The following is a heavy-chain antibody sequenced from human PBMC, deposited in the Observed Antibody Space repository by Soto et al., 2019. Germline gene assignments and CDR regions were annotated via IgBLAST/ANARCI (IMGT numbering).Heavy chain of an antibody. CDR1: GFTFSSYW. V-gene: IGHV3-74*01. CDR2: INSDGSSA. J-gene: IGHJ4*02. CDR3: VRGEGGWETY. Sequence: PGGSLRLSCAASGFTFSSYWMHWVRQAPGKGLVWVSRINSDGSSATYADSVKGRFTISRDNAKNTLYLQMNSLRAEDTAVYYCVRGEGGWETYWGQGTLVTVSS. D-gene: IGHD6-19*01.